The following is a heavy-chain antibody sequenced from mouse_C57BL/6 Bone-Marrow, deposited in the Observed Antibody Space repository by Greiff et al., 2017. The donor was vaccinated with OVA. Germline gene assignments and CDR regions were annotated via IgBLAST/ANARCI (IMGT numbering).Heavy chain of an antibody. J-gene: IGHJ3*01. D-gene: IGHD2-2*01. V-gene: IGHV1-76*01. CDR2: IYPGSGNT. CDR1: GYTFTDYY. CDR3: AREGVRWLPSWFAY. Sequence: VKLMESGAELVRPGASVKLSCKASGYTFTDYYINWVKQRPGQGLEWIARIYPGSGNTYYNEKFKGKATLTAEKSSSTAYMQLSSLTSEDSAVYFCAREGVRWLPSWFAYWGQGTLVTVSA.